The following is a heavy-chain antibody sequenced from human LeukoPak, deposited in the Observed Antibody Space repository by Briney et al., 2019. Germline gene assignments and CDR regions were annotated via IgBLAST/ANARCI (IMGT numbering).Heavy chain of an antibody. Sequence: AGGSLRLSCVASGFTFTTYWMHWVRQAPGKGLVWVSRINGDGSNSNYADSVKGRFTISRDNSKNTLYLQMNSLRAEDTAVYYCARVGDGYNHGGDYWGQGTLVTVSS. CDR1: GFTFTTYW. J-gene: IGHJ4*02. V-gene: IGHV3-74*01. CDR2: INGDGSNS. D-gene: IGHD5-24*01. CDR3: ARVGDGYNHGGDY.